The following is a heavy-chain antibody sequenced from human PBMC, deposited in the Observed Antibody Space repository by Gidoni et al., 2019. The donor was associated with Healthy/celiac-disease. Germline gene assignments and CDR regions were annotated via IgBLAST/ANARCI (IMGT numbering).Heavy chain of an antibody. CDR1: GFTFSSYA. CDR2: ISGSGGST. D-gene: IGHD3-10*01. J-gene: IGHJ6*02. V-gene: IGHV3-23*01. CDR3: AKGPLEGSGLMDV. Sequence: DVQLLESGGGLVQPGGSLRLSCAASGFTFSSYAMGWVRQAPGKGLEWVSAISGSGGSTYYADSVKGRFTISRDNSKNTLYLQMNSLRAEDTAVYYCAKGPLEGSGLMDVWGQGTTVTVSS.